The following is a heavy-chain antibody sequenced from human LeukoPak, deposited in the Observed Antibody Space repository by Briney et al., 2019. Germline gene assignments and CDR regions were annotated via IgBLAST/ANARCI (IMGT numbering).Heavy chain of an antibody. CDR3: ASLYGSGSYYTRDFDY. D-gene: IGHD3-10*01. CDR2: INPNSGGT. Sequence: GASVKVSCKASGYTFTGYYIHWVRQAPGQGLEWMGWINPNSGGTNYAQKFQGRVTMTRDTSISTAYMELSRLRSDDTAVYYCASLYGSGSYYTRDFDYWGQGTLVTVSS. V-gene: IGHV1-2*02. J-gene: IGHJ4*02. CDR1: GYTFTGYY.